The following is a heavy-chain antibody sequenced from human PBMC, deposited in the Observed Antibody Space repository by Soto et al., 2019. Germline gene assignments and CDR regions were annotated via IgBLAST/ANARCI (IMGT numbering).Heavy chain of an antibody. Sequence: GGSLRLSCAASGFTFSSYAMSWVRQAPGKGLEWVSAISGSGGSTYYADSVKGRFTISRDNSKNTLYLQMNSLRAEDTAVYYCANWGTYCSGGSCYSDYWGQGTLVTVSS. CDR2: ISGSGGST. D-gene: IGHD2-15*01. CDR3: ANWGTYCSGGSCYSDY. J-gene: IGHJ4*02. CDR1: GFTFSSYA. V-gene: IGHV3-23*01.